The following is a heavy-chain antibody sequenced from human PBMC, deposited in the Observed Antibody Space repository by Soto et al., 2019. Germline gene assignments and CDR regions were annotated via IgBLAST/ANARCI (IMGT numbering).Heavy chain of an antibody. CDR1: GDTFTANY. CDR3: ARDLAKGGGSAGFDY. V-gene: IGHV1-2*02. CDR2: INPKSGGT. D-gene: IGHD1-26*01. Sequence: QVQLLQSGAEVKKPGASVKVSCKASGDTFTANYIHWVRQAPGRGLEWMGWINPKSGGTKYPQKFQGTVTMTRDTSLSTVYMTLTRLTSDDTAVYYCARDLAKGGGSAGFDYWGQGTLVTVSS. J-gene: IGHJ4*02.